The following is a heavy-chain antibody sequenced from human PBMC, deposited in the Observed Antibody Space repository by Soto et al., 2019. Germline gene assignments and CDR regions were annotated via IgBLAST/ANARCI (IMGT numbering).Heavy chain of an antibody. CDR2: ISSDSRTI. CDR1: GFSLSDYA. Sequence: GGSLRLSCVASGFSLSDYAVNWVRQAPGKGLEWVSFISSDSRTIYYADSVEGRFTVSRDNARKTVSLQMDSMREEDAAVYYFPCIKFFLFFFINLHPYPIDFWGPGPPVTLFS. J-gene: IGHJ4*03. CDR3: PCIKFFLFFFINLHPYPIDF. V-gene: IGHV3-48*02. D-gene: IGHD3-3*01.